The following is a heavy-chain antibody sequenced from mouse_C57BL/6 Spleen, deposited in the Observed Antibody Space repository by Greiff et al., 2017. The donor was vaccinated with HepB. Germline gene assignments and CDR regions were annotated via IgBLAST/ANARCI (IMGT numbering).Heavy chain of an antibody. CDR3: ARYYGSRMDY. CDR2: IYPSDSET. V-gene: IGHV1-61*01. J-gene: IGHJ4*01. CDR1: GYTFTSYW. D-gene: IGHD1-1*01. Sequence: VQLQQPGAELVRPGSSVKLSCKASGYTFTSYWMDWVKQRPGQGLEWIGNIYPSDSETHYNQKFKDKATLTVDKSSSTAYMQLSSLTSEDSAVYYCARYYGSRMDYWGQGTSVTVSS.